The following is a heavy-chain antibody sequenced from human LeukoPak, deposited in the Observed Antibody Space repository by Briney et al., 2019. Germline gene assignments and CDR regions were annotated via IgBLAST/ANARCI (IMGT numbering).Heavy chain of an antibody. CDR1: GFTFSDYY. CDR3: AADGAY. D-gene: IGHD1-26*01. Sequence: GGSLRLSCAASGFTFSDYYMSWIRQAPGKGLEWVAVISHDESSKYYADSVKGRFTISRDNSKSTVYLQMNSLRGEDTAVYYCAADGAYWGQGILVTVSS. V-gene: IGHV3-30-3*01. J-gene: IGHJ4*02. CDR2: ISHDESSK.